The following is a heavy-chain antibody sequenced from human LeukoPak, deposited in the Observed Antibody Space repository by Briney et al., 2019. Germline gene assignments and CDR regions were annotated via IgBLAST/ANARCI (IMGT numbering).Heavy chain of an antibody. J-gene: IGHJ3*02. Sequence: GGSLRLSCAASGFTFSNAWMSWVRQAPGKGLEWVGRIKSKTDGGTTDYAAPVKGRFTISRDDSKNTLYLQMNSLKTEDTAVYYCTTESYYYGSGSYRGLKAFDIWGQGTMVTVSS. D-gene: IGHD3-10*01. CDR2: IKSKTDGGTT. CDR1: GFTFSNAW. CDR3: TTESYYYGSGSYRGLKAFDI. V-gene: IGHV3-15*01.